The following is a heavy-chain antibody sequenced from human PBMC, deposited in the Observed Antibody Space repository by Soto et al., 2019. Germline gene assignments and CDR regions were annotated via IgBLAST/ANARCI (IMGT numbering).Heavy chain of an antibody. J-gene: IGHJ4*02. Sequence: SETLSLTCTVSGNSISSYSYYWGWIRQAPGKVLEWIGTMHSSGTTSYNPSLQSRVTITIDTSKNQLFLALSSVTAADTAIYYCARVLGAPRETWFVGFDSWGQGSQVTVSS. CDR1: GNSISSYSYY. CDR2: MHSSGTT. D-gene: IGHD3-22*01. V-gene: IGHV4-39*01. CDR3: ARVLGAPRETWFVGFDS.